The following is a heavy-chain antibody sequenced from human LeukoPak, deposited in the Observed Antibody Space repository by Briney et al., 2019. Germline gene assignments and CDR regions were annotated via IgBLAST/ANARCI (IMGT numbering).Heavy chain of an antibody. CDR2: ISGSGGST. D-gene: IGHD3-3*01. CDR1: GFTFSSYA. J-gene: IGHJ4*02. Sequence: RSGGSLRLSCAASGFTFSSYAMSWVRQAPGKGLEWVSAISGSGGSTYYADSVKGRFTISRDNSKNTLYLQMNSLRAEDTAVYYCARGSREIRSEYFDYWGQGTLVTVSS. CDR3: ARGSREIRSEYFDY. V-gene: IGHV3-23*01.